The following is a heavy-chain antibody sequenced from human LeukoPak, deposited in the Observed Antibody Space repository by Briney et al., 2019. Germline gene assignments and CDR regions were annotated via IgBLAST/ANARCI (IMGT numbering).Heavy chain of an antibody. CDR1: GYTFTSYY. CDR3: ARAHRGGWTRIAAAGTELPDY. Sequence: ASVKVSCKASGYTFTSYYMHWVRQAPGQGLEWMGIINPSGGSTSYAQKFQGRVTMTRDVSTSTVYMELSSLRSEDTAVYYCARAHRGGWTRIAAAGTELPDYWGQGTLVTVSS. J-gene: IGHJ4*02. V-gene: IGHV1-46*01. D-gene: IGHD6-13*01. CDR2: INPSGGST.